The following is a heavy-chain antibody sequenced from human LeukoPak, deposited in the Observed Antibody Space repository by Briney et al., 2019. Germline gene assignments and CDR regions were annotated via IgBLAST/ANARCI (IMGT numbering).Heavy chain of an antibody. CDR3: ARDAGHHYDFWSGYFSSDAGRPFDI. Sequence: PGRSLRLSCAASGFTFSSYDMHWVRQAPGKGLEWVAVIWYDGSNKYYADSVKGRFTISRDNSKNTLYLQMNSLRAEGTAVYYCARDAGHHYDFWSGYFSSDAGRPFDIWGQGTMVTVSS. CDR1: GFTFSSYD. D-gene: IGHD3-3*01. CDR2: IWYDGSNK. J-gene: IGHJ3*02. V-gene: IGHV3-33*01.